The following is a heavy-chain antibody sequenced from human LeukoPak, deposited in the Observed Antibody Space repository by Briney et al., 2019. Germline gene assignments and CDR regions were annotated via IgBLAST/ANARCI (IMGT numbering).Heavy chain of an antibody. CDR1: GFTFSSYN. CDR2: ISFSSTYI. J-gene: IGHJ4*02. Sequence: GGSLRLSCAASGFTFSSYNMNWVRQAPGKGLEWVSSISFSSTYIYYADSVKGRFTISRDNAKNSLYLQMNSLRAEDTAVYYCALNRGSGWYFHYWGQGTLVTVSS. D-gene: IGHD6-19*01. CDR3: ALNRGSGWYFHY. V-gene: IGHV3-21*01.